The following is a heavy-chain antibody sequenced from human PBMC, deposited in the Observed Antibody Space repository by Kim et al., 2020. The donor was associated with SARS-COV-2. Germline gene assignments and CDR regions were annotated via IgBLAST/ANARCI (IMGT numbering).Heavy chain of an antibody. CDR2: ISIGNDNT. CDR3: ASGSGWAFDY. D-gene: IGHD6-19*01. Sequence: ASVKVSCKASGYTFVNYVMHWVRQAPGQRPEWMGLISIGNDNTKFSQKFQGRVTITRDTSASTAYMELTSLRSEDTAIYYCASGSGWAFDYWGQGTLVTVAS. CDR1: GYTFVNYV. V-gene: IGHV1-3*04. J-gene: IGHJ4*02.